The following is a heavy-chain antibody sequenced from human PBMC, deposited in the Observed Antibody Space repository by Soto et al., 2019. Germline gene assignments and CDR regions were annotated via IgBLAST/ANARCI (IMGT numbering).Heavy chain of an antibody. V-gene: IGHV3-30*04. D-gene: IGHD3-3*01. J-gene: IGHJ5*01. CDR2: ISRDGSYI. Sequence: QVQLVGSGGGEVQPGGSLRLSCAASGFTFSRHAIHWVRLTPGRGLEWVLAISRDGSYIYYTDSVKGRFTVSRDNSKNTVFVQMNRLIPDDTALYFCARTRNGGVADSFDSWGQGTRVTVSS. CDR3: ARTRNGGVADSFDS. CDR1: GFTFSRHA.